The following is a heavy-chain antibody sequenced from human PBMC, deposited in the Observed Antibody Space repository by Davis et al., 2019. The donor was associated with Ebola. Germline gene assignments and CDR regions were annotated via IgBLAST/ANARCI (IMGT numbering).Heavy chain of an antibody. J-gene: IGHJ4*02. D-gene: IGHD1-1*01. V-gene: IGHV3-74*01. CDR3: ARDFDRVRT. CDR1: GFSFRNYW. CDR2: ISPDGRAT. Sequence: HTGGSLRLSCAASGFSFRNYWIHWVRQAPGKGPMWVSRISPDGRATGLADSVKGRFSISRDNAKKTVYLQMNSLRAEDTAVYYCARDFDRVRTWGQGTLVTVSS.